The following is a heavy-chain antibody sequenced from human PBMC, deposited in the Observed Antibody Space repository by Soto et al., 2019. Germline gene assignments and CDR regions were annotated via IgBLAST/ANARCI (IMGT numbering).Heavy chain of an antibody. J-gene: IGHJ5*02. V-gene: IGHV1-2*04. CDR3: ARGRRIAARRVGWFDP. CDR2: INPNSGGT. CDR1: GYTFTGYY. D-gene: IGHD6-6*01. Sequence: ASVKVSCKASGYTFTGYYMHWVRQAPGQGLEWMGWINPNSGGTNYAQKFQGWVTMTRDTSISTAYMELSRLRSDDTAVYYCARGRRIAARRVGWFDPWGQGTLVTVSS.